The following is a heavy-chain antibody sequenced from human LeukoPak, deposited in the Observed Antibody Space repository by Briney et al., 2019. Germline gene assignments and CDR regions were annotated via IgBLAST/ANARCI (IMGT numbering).Heavy chain of an antibody. CDR1: GESFNGYY. D-gene: IGHD3-22*01. Sequence: SETLSLTCAVYGESFNGYYWSWIRQPPGKGLEWIGEINHRGSTNYNPSLKSRVTLSVDTSKNQFSLTLSSVTAADTAVYFCARGVTRTYYFDTSAYASADYWGQGTLVTVSS. V-gene: IGHV4-34*01. CDR3: ARGVTRTYYFDTSAYASADY. CDR2: INHRGST. J-gene: IGHJ4*02.